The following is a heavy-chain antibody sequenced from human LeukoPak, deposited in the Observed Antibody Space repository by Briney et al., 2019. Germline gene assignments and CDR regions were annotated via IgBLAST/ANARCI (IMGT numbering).Heavy chain of an antibody. CDR2: ISYSGTT. J-gene: IGHJ4*02. D-gene: IGHD3-3*01. Sequence: IPSETLSLTCSVSGGSITSHYWSWIRQPLGKELEWIGHISYSGTTSYNPSLKSRVTISVDTSKNQFSLKLSSVTTADTAVYYCARGESARDYWGQGTLVTVSP. CDR3: ARGESARDY. V-gene: IGHV4-59*11. CDR1: GGSITSHY.